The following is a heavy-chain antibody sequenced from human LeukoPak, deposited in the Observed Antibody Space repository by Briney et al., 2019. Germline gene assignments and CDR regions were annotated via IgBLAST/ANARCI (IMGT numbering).Heavy chain of an antibody. CDR2: INPNSGGT. CDR1: GYTFTGYY. J-gene: IGHJ4*02. D-gene: IGHD4-17*01. Sequence: GASVKVSCKASGYTFTGYYMHWVRQAPGQGLEWMGWINPNSGGTNYAQKFQGRVTMTRDTSISTAYMELSRLRSDDTAVYYCARDPLYGDYVRILDYWGQGTLVTVSS. V-gene: IGHV1-2*02. CDR3: ARDPLYGDYVRILDY.